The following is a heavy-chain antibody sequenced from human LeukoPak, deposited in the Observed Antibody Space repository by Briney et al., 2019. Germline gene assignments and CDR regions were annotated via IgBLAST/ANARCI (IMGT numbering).Heavy chain of an antibody. Sequence: SETLSLTCIVSGGSISSHYWSWIRQPPGKGLEWIGYIYYSGSTNYNPSLKSRVTISVDTSKNQFSLKLSSVTAADTAVYYCARVGVGRFLEWLSDYYYYYYMDVWGKGTTVTVSS. D-gene: IGHD3-3*01. CDR1: GGSISSHY. J-gene: IGHJ6*03. CDR2: IYYSGST. V-gene: IGHV4-59*11. CDR3: ARVGVGRFLEWLSDYYYYYYMDV.